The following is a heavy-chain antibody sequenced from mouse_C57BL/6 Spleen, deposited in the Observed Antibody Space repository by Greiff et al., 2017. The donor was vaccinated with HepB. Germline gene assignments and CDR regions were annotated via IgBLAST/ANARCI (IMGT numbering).Heavy chain of an antibody. CDR3: ARDDYYSNYSFAY. D-gene: IGHD2-5*01. CDR1: GFTFSSYA. Sequence: EVKLMESGGGLVKPGGSLKLSCAASGFTFSSYAMSWVRQTPEKRLEWVATISDGGSYTYYPDNVKGRFTISRDNAKNNLYLQMSHLKSEDTAMYYCARDDYYSNYSFAYWGQGTLVTVSA. J-gene: IGHJ3*01. CDR2: ISDGGSYT. V-gene: IGHV5-4*01.